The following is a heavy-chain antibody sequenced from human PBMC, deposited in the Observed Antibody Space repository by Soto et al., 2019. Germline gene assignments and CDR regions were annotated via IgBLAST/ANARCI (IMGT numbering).Heavy chain of an antibody. J-gene: IGHJ6*02. CDR2: IYASGTT. CDR1: GGSISIYY. V-gene: IGHV4-4*07. D-gene: IGHD3-10*01. Sequence: QVQLQESGPGLVKPSETLSLTCTVSGGSISIYYWNWIRQPAGKGLEWIGRIYASGTTNYNPSLTSRVTMSVDTSKNQFSLKLSSVTAADTAVYYCARAGRDYYGSTGFDGMDVWGQGSTVTVSS. CDR3: ARAGRDYYGSTGFDGMDV.